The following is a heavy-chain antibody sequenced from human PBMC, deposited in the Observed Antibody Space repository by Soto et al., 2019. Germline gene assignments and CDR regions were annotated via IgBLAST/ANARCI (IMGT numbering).Heavy chain of an antibody. CDR3: ARDGVAAGLYLDN. CDR2: INQDGSEK. D-gene: IGHD2-15*01. Sequence: PGGSLVVSCAASGFIFRIYWMSWVRQAPGKGLEWVANINQDGSEKYYVDSVRGRFIISRDNAENSLYLQMNSLRAEDTALYYCARDGVAAGLYLDNWGQGTMVTVSS. J-gene: IGHJ4*02. CDR1: GFIFRIYW. V-gene: IGHV3-7*01.